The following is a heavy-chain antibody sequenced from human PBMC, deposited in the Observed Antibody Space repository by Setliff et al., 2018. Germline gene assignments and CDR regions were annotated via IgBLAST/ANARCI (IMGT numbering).Heavy chain of an antibody. CDR3: ATSVSWIQLVLYPQGHPESFDY. Sequence: ASVKVSCKVSGYTLTELSMHWVRQAPGKGLECMGGFDPEDGETIYAQKFQGRVTMTEDTSTDTAYMELSSLRSEDTAVYYCATSVSWIQLVLYPQGHPESFDYWGQGALVTVAS. D-gene: IGHD5-18*01. J-gene: IGHJ4*02. CDR2: FDPEDGET. V-gene: IGHV1-24*01. CDR1: GYTLTELS.